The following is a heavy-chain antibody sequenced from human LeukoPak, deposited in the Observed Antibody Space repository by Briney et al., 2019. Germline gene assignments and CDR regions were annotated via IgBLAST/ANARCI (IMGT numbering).Heavy chain of an antibody. CDR3: ARDEQLALFDY. CDR2: MNPNSGNT. CDR1: GYTFTSYD. V-gene: IGHV1-8*03. D-gene: IGHD6-6*01. J-gene: IGHJ4*02. Sequence: ASVKVSCKASGYTFTSYDINWVRQATGQGLEWMGWMNPNSGNTGYAQKFQGRVTITRNTSISTAYMELSSLRSEDTAVYYCARDEQLALFDYWGQGTLVTVSS.